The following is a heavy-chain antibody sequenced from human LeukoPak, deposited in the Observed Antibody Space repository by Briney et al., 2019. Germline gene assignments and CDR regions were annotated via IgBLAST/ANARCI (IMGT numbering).Heavy chain of an antibody. D-gene: IGHD3-10*02. CDR3: ARAVRGVTNNCFDP. V-gene: IGHV1-18*01. CDR2: ISAYNGNT. CDR1: GYTFTSYG. J-gene: IGHJ5*02. Sequence: ASVKVSCKASGYTFTSYGISWVRQAPGQGLEWMGWISAYNGNTNYAQKLQGRVTMTTDTSTSTAYMELRSLRSDDTAVYYCARAVRGVTNNCFDPWGQGTLVTISS.